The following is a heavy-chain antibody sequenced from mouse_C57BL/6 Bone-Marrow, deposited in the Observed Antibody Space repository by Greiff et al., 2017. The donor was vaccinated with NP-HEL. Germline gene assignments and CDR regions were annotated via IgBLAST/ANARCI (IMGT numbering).Heavy chain of an antibody. J-gene: IGHJ3*01. V-gene: IGHV10-1*01. CDR1: GFSFNTYA. CDR3: VRHESYYGSSSPFAY. CDR2: IRSKSNNYAT. Sequence: EVKLMESGGGLVQPKGSLKLSCAASGFSFNTYAMNWVRQAPGKGLEWVARIRSKSNNYATYYADSVKDRFTISRDDSESMLYLQMNNLKTEDTAMYYCVRHESYYGSSSPFAYWGQGTLVTVSA. D-gene: IGHD1-1*01.